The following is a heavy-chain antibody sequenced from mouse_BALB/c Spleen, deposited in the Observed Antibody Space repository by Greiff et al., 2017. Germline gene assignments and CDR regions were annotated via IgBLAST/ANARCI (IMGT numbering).Heavy chain of an antibody. Sequence: EVKLVESGGGLVQPGGSLRLSCATSGFTFTDYYMSWVRQPPGKALEWLGFIRNKANGYTTEYSASVKGRFTISRDNSQSILYLQMNTLRAEDSATYYCARGGDDWYFDVWGAGTTVTVSS. CDR2: IRNKANGYTT. CDR1: GFTFTDYY. V-gene: IGHV7-3*02. J-gene: IGHJ1*01. CDR3: ARGGDDWYFDV. D-gene: IGHD3-3*01.